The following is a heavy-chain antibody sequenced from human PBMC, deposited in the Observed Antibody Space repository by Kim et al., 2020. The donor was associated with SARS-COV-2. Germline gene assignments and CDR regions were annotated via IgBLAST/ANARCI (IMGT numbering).Heavy chain of an antibody. CDR1: GFTFSDYY. Sequence: GGSLRLSCAASGFTFSDYYMSWIRQAPGKGLEWVSYISSSSSYTNYADSVKGRFTISRDNAKNSLYLQMNSLRAEDTAVYYCARDFGYYGSGTKGGVDYWGQGTLVTVSS. J-gene: IGHJ4*02. D-gene: IGHD3-10*01. CDR3: ARDFGYYGSGTKGGVDY. V-gene: IGHV3-11*05. CDR2: ISSSSSYT.